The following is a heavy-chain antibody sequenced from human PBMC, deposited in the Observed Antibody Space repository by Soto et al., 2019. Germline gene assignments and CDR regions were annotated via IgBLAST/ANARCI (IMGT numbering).Heavy chain of an antibody. CDR1: GGSISSGGYY. V-gene: IGHV4-31*03. CDR3: ARWPQLEPRFDY. CDR2: IYYSGST. Sequence: QVQLQESGPGLVKPSQTLSLTCSVSGGSISSGGYYWSWIRQHPGKGLEWIGYIYYSGSTYYNPSLKSRVTISVDTSKNQFPRKLSSVTAADTAVYYCARWPQLEPRFDYWGQGTLVTVSS. D-gene: IGHD1-1*01. J-gene: IGHJ4*02.